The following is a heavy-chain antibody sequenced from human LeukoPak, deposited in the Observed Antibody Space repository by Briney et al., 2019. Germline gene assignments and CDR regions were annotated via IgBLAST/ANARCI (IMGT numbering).Heavy chain of an antibody. CDR3: ARQPSNYDYVWGSYRTHLNFDY. J-gene: IGHJ4*02. Sequence: SETLSLTCAVSGYSISSGYYWGWIRQPPGKELEWIGSIYHSGSTYYNPSLKSRVTISVDTSKNQFSLKLSSVTAADTAVYYCARQPSNYDYVWGSYRTHLNFDYWGQGTLVTVSS. CDR2: IYHSGST. V-gene: IGHV4-38-2*01. D-gene: IGHD3-16*02. CDR1: GYSISSGYY.